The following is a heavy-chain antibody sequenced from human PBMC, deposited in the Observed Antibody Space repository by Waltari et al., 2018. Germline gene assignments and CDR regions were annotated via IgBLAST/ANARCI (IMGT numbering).Heavy chain of an antibody. Sequence: QVQLQESGPGLVKPSEPLSLTCTVSGGSISRYYWTWIRQPPGKGMEWIGYIYYSGSTNYNPSLKSRVTISVDTSKNQFSLKLSSVTAADTAVYYCARDAVGYYDSSGYSDPYWYFDLWGRGTLVTVSS. J-gene: IGHJ2*01. V-gene: IGHV4-59*01. D-gene: IGHD3-22*01. CDR3: ARDAVGYYDSSGYSDPYWYFDL. CDR2: IYYSGST. CDR1: GGSISRYY.